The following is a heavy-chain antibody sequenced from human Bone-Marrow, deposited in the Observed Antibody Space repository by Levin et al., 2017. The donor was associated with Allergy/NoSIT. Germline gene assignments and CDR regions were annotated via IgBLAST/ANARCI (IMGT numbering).Heavy chain of an antibody. D-gene: IGHD7-27*01. Sequence: SETLSLTCSVSGGSFSGYYWSWIRQPPGKGLEWIGYIYYIGNTHYNPSLKSRVSISVGSSENQFSLKLISVTAADTAIYYCARCEVSWGHYYYYMDVWGQGTSVTVSS. J-gene: IGHJ6*03. CDR1: GGSFSGYY. CDR3: ARCEVSWGHYYYYMDV. CDR2: IYYIGNT. V-gene: IGHV4-59*01.